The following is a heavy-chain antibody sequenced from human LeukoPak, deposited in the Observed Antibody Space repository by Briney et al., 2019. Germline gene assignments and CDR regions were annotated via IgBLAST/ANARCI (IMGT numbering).Heavy chain of an antibody. CDR3: ARGAGYDYVFDY. D-gene: IGHD3-16*01. CDR1: GFTFSNFL. CDR2: ISGSGGDT. V-gene: IGHV3-23*01. J-gene: IGHJ4*02. Sequence: GGSLRLSCAASGFTFSNFLMTWVRQAPGKGPEWVSAISGSGGDTYYADSVKGRFTISRDNSKNTLYLQMNSLRAEDTAVYYCARGAGYDYVFDYWGQGTLVTVSS.